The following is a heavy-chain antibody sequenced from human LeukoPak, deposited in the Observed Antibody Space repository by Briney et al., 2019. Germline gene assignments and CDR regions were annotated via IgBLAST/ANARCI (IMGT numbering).Heavy chain of an antibody. CDR1: GFTFSSYS. CDR2: ISSSSTYI. J-gene: IGHJ4*02. D-gene: IGHD4-17*01. Sequence: GGSLRLSCAASGFTFSSYSMNWVRQAPGEGLEWVSSISSSSTYIYYADSVKGRFTISRDNAKNSLYLQMNSLRAEDTAVYYCARGPPGSDSGDYVFDYWGQGTLVTVSS. V-gene: IGHV3-21*01. CDR3: ARGPPGSDSGDYVFDY.